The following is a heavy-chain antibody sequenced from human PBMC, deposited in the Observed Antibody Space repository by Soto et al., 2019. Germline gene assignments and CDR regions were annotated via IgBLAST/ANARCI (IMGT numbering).Heavy chain of an antibody. Sequence: KTSETLSLTCAVYGGSFSGYYWSWIRQPPGKGLEWIGEINHSGSTNYNPSLKSRVTISVDTSKNHFSLKLSSVTAADTAVYYCARLMVRAVIRTHHYYYYGMDVWFPGATVTVSS. D-gene: IGHD3-10*01. V-gene: IGHV4-34*01. CDR1: GGSFSGYY. CDR3: ARLMVRAVIRTHHYYYYGMDV. J-gene: IGHJ6*02. CDR2: INHSGST.